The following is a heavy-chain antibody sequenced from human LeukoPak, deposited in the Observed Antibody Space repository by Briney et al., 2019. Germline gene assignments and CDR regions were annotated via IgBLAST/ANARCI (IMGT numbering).Heavy chain of an antibody. Sequence: ASVRVSRKASGYTFTDYYMHWVRQAPGQGLEWMGVINPTYGSTTYAQNFQGRVTMTRDTSTRTVYMDLSNLRSDDTAVYYCARIKGASYHLDVWGKGTTVTVSS. CDR2: INPTYGST. CDR1: GYTFTDYY. CDR3: ARIKGASYHLDV. V-gene: IGHV1-46*03. J-gene: IGHJ6*03.